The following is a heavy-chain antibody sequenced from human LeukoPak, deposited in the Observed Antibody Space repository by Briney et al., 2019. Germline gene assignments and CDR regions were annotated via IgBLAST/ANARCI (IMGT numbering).Heavy chain of an antibody. CDR1: GGTFSSYA. Sequence: ASVKVSCKASGGTFSSYAISWVRQAPGQGLEWMGGIIPIFGTANYAQKFQGRVTITADESTSTAYMELSGLRSEDTAVYYCAAGSYDFWSGYYHYWGQGTLVTVSS. V-gene: IGHV1-69*13. CDR2: IIPIFGTA. J-gene: IGHJ4*02. D-gene: IGHD3-3*01. CDR3: AAGSYDFWSGYYHY.